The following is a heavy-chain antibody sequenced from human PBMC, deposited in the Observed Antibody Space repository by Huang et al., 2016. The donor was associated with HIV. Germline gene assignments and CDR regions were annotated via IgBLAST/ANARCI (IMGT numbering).Heavy chain of an antibody. V-gene: IGHV1-8*01. CDR3: ATLPPVNYGRSGGRVRDY. J-gene: IGHJ4*02. CDR1: GYTFSNYD. CDR2: RNPNSGNT. D-gene: IGHD2-15*01. Sequence: QVQLVQSGAEVKKPGASVKVSCKASGYTFSNYDINWVRQAPGQGLEWVGWRNPNSGNTGYARKFQGRVTMTRSTSISTAYMELSRLRFEDTAVYYCATLPPVNYGRSGGRVRDYWGQGSLVTVSS.